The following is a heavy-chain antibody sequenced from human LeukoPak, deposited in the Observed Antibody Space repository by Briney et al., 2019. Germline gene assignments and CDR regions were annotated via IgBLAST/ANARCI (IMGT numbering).Heavy chain of an antibody. CDR1: GYSITSGYY. CDR3: AKITTLDY. Sequence: PSETLSLTCSVSGYSITSGYYWGWIRQPPGKGLEWIGTIYHNGSTSYNPSLKSRVTISVDTSKNQLSLRLNSVIAADTAIYYCAKITTLDYWGQGTLVTVSS. CDR2: IYHNGST. V-gene: IGHV4-38-2*02. D-gene: IGHD1-1*01. J-gene: IGHJ4*02.